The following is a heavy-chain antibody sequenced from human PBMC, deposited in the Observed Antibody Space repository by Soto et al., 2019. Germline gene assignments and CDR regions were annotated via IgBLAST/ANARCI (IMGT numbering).Heavy chain of an antibody. J-gene: IGHJ4*02. V-gene: IGHV5-10-1*01. D-gene: IGHD3-22*01. CDR2: IDPSDAQT. CDR1: GYGFAGYW. Sequence: EPLTNSCKVSGYGFAGYWITWVRQKPGKGLHWMGRIDPSDAQTYCSPSFRGHVTISVTKSITTVFLQWSSLRASDTAMYYCARQIYDSDTGPNFQYYFDSWGQGTPVTVSS. CDR3: ARQIYDSDTGPNFQYYFDS.